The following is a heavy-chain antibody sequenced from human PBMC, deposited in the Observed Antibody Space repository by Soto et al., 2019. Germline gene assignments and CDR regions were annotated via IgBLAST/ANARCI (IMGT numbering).Heavy chain of an antibody. CDR3: ARASVVVVPAAQYYFDY. Sequence: KQSQTLSLTCAISGDSVSSNSAAWNWIRQSPSRGLEWLGRTYYRSKWYNDYAVSVKSRITINPDTSKNQFSLQLNSVTPEDTAVYYCARASVVVVPAAQYYFDYWGQGTLVTVSS. CDR2: TYYRSKWYN. J-gene: IGHJ4*02. D-gene: IGHD2-2*01. CDR1: GDSVSSNSAA. V-gene: IGHV6-1*01.